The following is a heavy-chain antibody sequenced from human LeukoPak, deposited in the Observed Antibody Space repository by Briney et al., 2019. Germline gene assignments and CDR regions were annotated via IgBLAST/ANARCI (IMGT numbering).Heavy chain of an antibody. J-gene: IGHJ5*02. V-gene: IGHV3-23*01. CDR3: AKDPQQWLVQGFDP. CDR1: GFTFSSYA. CDR2: ISGSGGST. D-gene: IGHD6-19*01. Sequence: GGSLRLSCAASGFTFSSYAMSWVRQAPGKGLEWVSAISGSGGSTYYADSVKGRFTISRDNSKNTLYLQMNSMRAEDTAVYYCAKDPQQWLVQGFDPWGQGTLVTVSS.